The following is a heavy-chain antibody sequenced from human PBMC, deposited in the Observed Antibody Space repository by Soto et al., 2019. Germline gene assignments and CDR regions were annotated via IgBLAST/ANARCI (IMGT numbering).Heavy chain of an antibody. CDR2: IYPGDSDT. CDR3: AGGDYYYYYGREV. V-gene: IGHV5-51*01. D-gene: IGHD4-17*01. CDR1: GFSFTTYW. J-gene: IGHJ6*02. Sequence: PGESLKISCKGSGFSFTTYWIAWVRQMPGKGLEWMGIIYPGDSDTRYSPSFQGQVTISADKSISTAYLQWSSLKASDTAMYYWAGGDYYYYYGREVGGQGTPVT.